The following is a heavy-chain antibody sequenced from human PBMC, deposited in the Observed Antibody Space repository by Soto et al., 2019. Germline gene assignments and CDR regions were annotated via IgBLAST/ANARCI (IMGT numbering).Heavy chain of an antibody. CDR1: GLTFSAYG. J-gene: IGHJ3*02. CDR2: ISYDGSKK. CDR3: AKSSHCTKGRCSLGLIGDRAFDI. Sequence: QARLVESGGGVVQPGRSLRLSCEASGLTFSAYGMHWVRQAPGKGLEWVATISYDGSKKYFGDSVKGRFTISRDNSKSTLYLEINCLRTEDTVVYYCAKSSHCTKGRCSLGLIGDRAFDIWGQGTMVTVSS. D-gene: IGHD2-8*01. V-gene: IGHV3-30*18.